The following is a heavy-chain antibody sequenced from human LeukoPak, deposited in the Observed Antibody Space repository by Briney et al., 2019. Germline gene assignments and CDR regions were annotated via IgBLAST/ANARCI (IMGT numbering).Heavy chain of an antibody. Sequence: GGSLRLSCAASGFTFSNYAMSWVRQAPGKGLEWVSTITGSGGSTYYADSVKGRFTISRDNSKNTLYLQLNSPRAEDTAVYYCAKSILVVTYYFDYWGQGTLVTVSS. J-gene: IGHJ4*02. CDR1: GFTFSNYA. D-gene: IGHD2-8*02. CDR3: AKSILVVTYYFDY. CDR2: ITGSGGST. V-gene: IGHV3-23*01.